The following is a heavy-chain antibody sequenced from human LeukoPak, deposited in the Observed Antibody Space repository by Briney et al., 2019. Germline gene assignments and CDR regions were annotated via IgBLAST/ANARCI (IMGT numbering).Heavy chain of an antibody. J-gene: IGHJ4*02. CDR2: INGGDYST. D-gene: IGHD6-6*01. V-gene: IGHV3-23*01. Sequence: GGSLRLSCAASGFTFSSSAMSWVRQAPGKGLQRLSSINGGDYSTYYADSVKGRFTISRDSSKNILYLQMNSLRTDDTAVYYCARDYQRGRIAARPDSDYWGQGTLVTVSS. CDR1: GFTFSSSA. CDR3: ARDYQRGRIAARPDSDY.